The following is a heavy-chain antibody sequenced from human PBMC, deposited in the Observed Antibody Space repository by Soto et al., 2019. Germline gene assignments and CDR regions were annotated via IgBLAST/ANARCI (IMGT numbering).Heavy chain of an antibody. D-gene: IGHD4-17*01. J-gene: IGHJ4*02. CDR1: GGSISSSY. Sequence: PSETLSLTCIVSGGSISSSYWSWIRQSPGKGLEWIGYIYYSGSTNYNPSLKSRVTISVDTSKNQFSLKLSSVTAADTAVYYCASTRMGYGDFNFDYWGQGTLVTVSS. V-gene: IGHV4-59*01. CDR3: ASTRMGYGDFNFDY. CDR2: IYYSGST.